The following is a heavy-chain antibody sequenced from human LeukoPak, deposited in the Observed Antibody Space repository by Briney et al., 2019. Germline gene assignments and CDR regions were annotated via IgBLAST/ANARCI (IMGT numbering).Heavy chain of an antibody. Sequence: GGSLRLSCAASGFTFSSYSMNWVRQAPGKGLEWVSSISSSSSYIYYADSVKGRFTISRDNAKNSLYLQMNSLRAEDTAVYYCARDWSVTAIPFDYWGQGTLVTVSS. J-gene: IGHJ4*02. CDR3: ARDWSVTAIPFDY. CDR1: GFTFSSYS. CDR2: ISSSSSYI. D-gene: IGHD2-21*02. V-gene: IGHV3-21*01.